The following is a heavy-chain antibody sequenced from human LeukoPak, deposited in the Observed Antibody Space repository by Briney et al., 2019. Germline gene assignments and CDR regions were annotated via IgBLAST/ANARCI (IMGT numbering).Heavy chain of an antibody. D-gene: IGHD3-9*01. CDR2: IYSSGST. CDR1: GFTVSSNY. CDR3: ARGHNFGRLHPFDY. V-gene: IGHV3-66*01. Sequence: PGGSLRLSCAASGFTVSSNYMSWVRQAPGKGLEWVSIIYSSGSTYYADSVKGRFTISRDNSKNTLYLQMNSLRAEDTAVYYCARGHNFGRLHPFDYWGQGTLVTVSS. J-gene: IGHJ4*02.